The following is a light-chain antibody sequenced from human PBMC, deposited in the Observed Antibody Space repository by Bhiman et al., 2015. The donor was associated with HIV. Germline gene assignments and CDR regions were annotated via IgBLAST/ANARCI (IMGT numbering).Light chain of an antibody. CDR3: ETWDSSLSAEV. V-gene: IGLV2-14*01. CDR1: SSDVGGYNY. Sequence: QSALTQPASVSGSPGQSITISCTGTSSDVGGYNYVSWYQQHPGKAPKLMIYDVTKRPSRISNRFSGSKSGTSATLGITGLQTGDEADYYCETWDSSLSAEVFGGGTKLTVL. CDR2: DVT. J-gene: IGLJ3*02.